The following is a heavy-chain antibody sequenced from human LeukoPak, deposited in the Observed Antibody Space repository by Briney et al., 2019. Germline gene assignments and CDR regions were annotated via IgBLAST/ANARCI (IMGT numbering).Heavy chain of an antibody. Sequence: SSETLSLTCTVSGGSISSYYWSWIRQPPGKGLEWIGDIYYSGSTNYNPSLKSRVTISVDTSKNQFSLKLSSVTAADTAVYYCATVGYCSSTSCYQDHNWFDPWGQGTLVTVSS. CDR1: GGSISSYY. CDR2: IYYSGST. V-gene: IGHV4-59*01. J-gene: IGHJ5*02. CDR3: ATVGYCSSTSCYQDHNWFDP. D-gene: IGHD2-2*01.